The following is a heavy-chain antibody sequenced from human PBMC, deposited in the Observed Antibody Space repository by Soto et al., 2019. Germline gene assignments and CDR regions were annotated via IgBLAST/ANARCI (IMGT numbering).Heavy chain of an antibody. V-gene: IGHV1-24*01. CDR2: FDPEDGET. CDR1: GYTLTELS. J-gene: IGHJ6*02. Sequence: AASVKVSCKVSGYTLTELSMHWVRQAPGKGLGWMGGFDPEDGETIYAQKFQGRVTMTEDTSTDTAYMELSSLRSEDTAVYYCATLGYCTNGVCSEDYYYGMDVWGQGTTVTVSS. D-gene: IGHD2-8*01. CDR3: ATLGYCTNGVCSEDYYYGMDV.